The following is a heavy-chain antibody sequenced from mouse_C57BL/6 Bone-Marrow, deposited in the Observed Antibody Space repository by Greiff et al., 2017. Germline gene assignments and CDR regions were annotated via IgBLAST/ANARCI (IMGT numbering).Heavy chain of an antibody. CDR3: ARIYYFDY. Sequence: QVQLKQPGAELVKPGASVKLSCKASGYTFTSYWMQWVKQRPGQGLEWIGEIDPSDSYTNYNQKFKGKATMTVDTSSSTAYMQLSSLTSEDSAVYYWARIYYFDYWGQGTTLTVSS. J-gene: IGHJ2*01. CDR2: IDPSDSYT. V-gene: IGHV1-50*01. CDR1: GYTFTSYW.